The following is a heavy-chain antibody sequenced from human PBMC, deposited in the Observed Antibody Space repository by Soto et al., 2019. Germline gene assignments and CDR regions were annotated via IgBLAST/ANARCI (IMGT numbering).Heavy chain of an antibody. CDR2: IYYSGST. CDR1: GGSVSSGSYY. J-gene: IGHJ6*02. Sequence: PSETLSLTCTVSGGSVSSGSYYWSRIRQPPGKGLEWIGYIYYSGSTNYNPSLKSRVTISVDTSKNQFSLKLSSVTAADTAVYYCARDRAPGYYYGMDVWGQGTTVTVSS. CDR3: ARDRAPGYYYGMDV. V-gene: IGHV4-61*01.